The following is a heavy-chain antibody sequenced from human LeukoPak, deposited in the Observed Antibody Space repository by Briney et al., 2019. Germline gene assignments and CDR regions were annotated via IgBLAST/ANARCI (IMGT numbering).Heavy chain of an antibody. CDR1: GFTFSNAW. Sequence: PGGSLRLSCAASGFTFSNAWMSWVRQAPGKGLEWVSAFSGNGGSTYYADSVKGRFTISRDSSKNTLYLQMNSLRAEDTAVYYCAKPRYCSSTTCQYYFDYWGQGTLVTVSS. V-gene: IGHV3-23*01. CDR3: AKPRYCSSTTCQYYFDY. J-gene: IGHJ4*02. CDR2: FSGNGGST. D-gene: IGHD2-2*01.